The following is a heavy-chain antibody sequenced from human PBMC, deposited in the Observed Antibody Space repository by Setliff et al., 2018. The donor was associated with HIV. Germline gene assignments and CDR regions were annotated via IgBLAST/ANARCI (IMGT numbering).Heavy chain of an antibody. J-gene: IGHJ6*03. Sequence: PSETLSLTCSVSGGSISVNNYYWAWVRQPPGKGLEWIGSVHKSGNSYYKPSLKSRATISVDTSENHFSLRLSSVTAADTAVYYCARPDYSNYYSYYKDVWGEGTMVTVSS. D-gene: IGHD4-4*01. CDR3: ARPDYSNYYSYYKDV. CDR2: VHKSGNS. V-gene: IGHV4-39*02. CDR1: GGSISVNNYY.